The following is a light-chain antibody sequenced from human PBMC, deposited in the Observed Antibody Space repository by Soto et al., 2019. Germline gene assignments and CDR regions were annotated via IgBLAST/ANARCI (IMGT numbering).Light chain of an antibody. CDR1: SSDVGGYNY. CDR3: SSYTSSSTGV. V-gene: IGLV2-8*01. CDR2: EVH. Sequence: QSALTQPPSASGSLGQSVTFSCTGTSSDVGGYNYVSWYQQHPGKAPKLIIYEVHKRPSGVPDRFSGSKSGNTASLTVSGLQAEDEADYYCSSYTSSSTGVFGGGTKVTVL. J-gene: IGLJ3*02.